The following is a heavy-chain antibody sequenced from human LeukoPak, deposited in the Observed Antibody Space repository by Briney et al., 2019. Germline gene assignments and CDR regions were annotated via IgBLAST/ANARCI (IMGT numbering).Heavy chain of an antibody. CDR3: ARSVYDSGGYYRVLDY. J-gene: IGHJ4*02. V-gene: IGHV3-74*01. CDR1: GFTFSSYW. Sequence: GGSLRLSCAASGFTFSSYWMHWVRQAPGKGLVWVSRIDSDGSTTSYADSVKGRFTISRDNAKNTLYLQMNSLRAEDTAVYYCARSVYDSGGYYRVLDYWGQGTLVTVSS. D-gene: IGHD3-22*01. CDR2: IDSDGSTT.